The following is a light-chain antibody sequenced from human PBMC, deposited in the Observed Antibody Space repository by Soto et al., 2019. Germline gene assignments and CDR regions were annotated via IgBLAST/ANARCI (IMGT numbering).Light chain of an antibody. V-gene: IGKV3-20*01. J-gene: IGKJ5*01. CDR3: QQYDSTPIT. Sequence: TPSPATLSLSTGERATLSCMASQSISSYLAWYQQKPGQAPRLLIYGASSWDTGIPDRFSGSGSGTDFTLTISRLEPEDFAVYYCQQYDSTPITFGQGTRLEIK. CDR2: GAS. CDR1: QSISSY.